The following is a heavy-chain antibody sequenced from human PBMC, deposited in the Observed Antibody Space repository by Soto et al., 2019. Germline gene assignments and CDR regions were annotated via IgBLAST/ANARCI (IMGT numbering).Heavy chain of an antibody. D-gene: IGHD2-15*01. Sequence: EVQLVESGGGLVKPGGSLGLSCAAPGFTFSSYSINWVRQAPGKGLEWVSSISSRGTYIYYGDSVKGRFTTSRDNAKNSVYLQMNSLRAEDSAVYYCARILGTDYYYYMDVWGEGTTVTVSS. V-gene: IGHV3-21*02. CDR2: ISSRGTYI. J-gene: IGHJ6*03. CDR1: GFTFSSYS. CDR3: ARILGTDYYYYMDV.